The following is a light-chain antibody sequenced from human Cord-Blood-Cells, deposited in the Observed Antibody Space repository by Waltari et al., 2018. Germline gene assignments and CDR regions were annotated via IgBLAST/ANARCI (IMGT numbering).Light chain of an antibody. CDR1: QRVLYSSNNKND. J-gene: IGKJ3*01. CDR2: WAS. V-gene: IGKV4-1*01. CDR3: QQYYSTPFT. Sequence: DIVMTQSPDSLAVSLGERATIKCKSSQRVLYSSNNKNDLAWYQQKPGHPPKLLIYWASTLESGVPDRFSGSWSGTDFTLTISSLQAEDVAVYYCQQYYSTPFTFGPGTKVDIK.